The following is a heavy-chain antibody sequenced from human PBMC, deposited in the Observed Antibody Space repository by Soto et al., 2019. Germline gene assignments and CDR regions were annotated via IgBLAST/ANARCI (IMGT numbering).Heavy chain of an antibody. CDR2: IVPIFGTA. CDR1: GGTFSSYA. J-gene: IGHJ5*02. CDR3: ARGALGYYDFWSGYYLDP. Sequence: GASVKVSCKASGGTFSSYAISWVRQAPGQGLEWMGGIVPIFGTANYAQKFQGRVTITADESTSTAYMELSSLRSEDTAVYYCARGALGYYDFWSGYYLDPWGQGTLVTVSS. D-gene: IGHD3-3*01. V-gene: IGHV1-69*13.